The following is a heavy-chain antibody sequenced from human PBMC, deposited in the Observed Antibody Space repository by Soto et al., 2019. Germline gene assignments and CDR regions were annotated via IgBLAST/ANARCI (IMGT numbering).Heavy chain of an antibody. CDR3: AKLGGFYQAFDS. Sequence: SETQSLTCTVSGDSVSGGYYWSWVRQRPRKGLEWIGYVSPIGTPYYSPSRNSRVSISIDTSKNQLSLEVRSVTAADTVVYYCAKLGGFYQAFDSWGQGTLVTVSS. D-gene: IGHD3-22*01. V-gene: IGHV4-31*03. CDR1: GDSVSGGYY. CDR2: VSPIGTP. J-gene: IGHJ4*02.